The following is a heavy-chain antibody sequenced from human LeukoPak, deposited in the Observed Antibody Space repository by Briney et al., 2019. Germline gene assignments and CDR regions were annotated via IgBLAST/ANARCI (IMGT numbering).Heavy chain of an antibody. CDR3: ARRMVGGVIIYFDY. Sequence: PSETLSLTCTVDDGALSGYYWSWIRQSPGKGLECIGEMDHSGSANYIPSLKSRVTMSVDTSKNQFSLKLSSVTAADTAVYYCARRMVGGVIIYFDYWGQGSLVTVSS. J-gene: IGHJ4*02. V-gene: IGHV4-34*01. D-gene: IGHD3-10*01. CDR1: DGALSGYY. CDR2: MDHSGSA.